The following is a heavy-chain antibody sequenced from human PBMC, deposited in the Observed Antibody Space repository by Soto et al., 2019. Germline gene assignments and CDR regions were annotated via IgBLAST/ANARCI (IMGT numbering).Heavy chain of an antibody. J-gene: IGHJ6*02. Sequence: SEPLSLTCADYGGSFKGCYSGWLRQPPGMGLQWMLEINQRGSTNSSLSLTARFTISVDTSKNQFSLTLSSLTAVDTAVYYCARRPGSRIVAARPPYGMDVWGQGTTVT. CDR3: ARRPGSRIVAARPPYGMDV. CDR1: GGSFKGCY. V-gene: IGHV4-34*01. CDR2: INQRGST. D-gene: IGHD6-6*01.